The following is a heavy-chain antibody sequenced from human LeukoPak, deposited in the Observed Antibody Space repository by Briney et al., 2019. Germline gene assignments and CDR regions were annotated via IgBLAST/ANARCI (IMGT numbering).Heavy chain of an antibody. J-gene: IGHJ4*02. CDR2: IIPIFGTA. V-gene: IGHV1-69*13. Sequence: ASVKVSCKASGRTFSSYAISWVRQAPGQGLEWMAGIIPIFGTANYAQKFQHRVTITADESTSTAYMELSSLRSEDTAVYYCARVWDYDSRYFDYWGQGTLVTVSS. D-gene: IGHD3-22*01. CDR1: GRTFSSYA. CDR3: ARVWDYDSRYFDY.